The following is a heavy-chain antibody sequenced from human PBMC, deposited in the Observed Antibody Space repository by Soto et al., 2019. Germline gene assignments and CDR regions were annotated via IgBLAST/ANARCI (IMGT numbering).Heavy chain of an antibody. D-gene: IGHD2-8*01. Sequence: SEALSLTCTVSGGSISSSSYYWGWIGQPPGKGLEWIGSIYYSGSTYYTPSLKSRVTISVAPSKNQFSLKLSSVTAADTAVYYCARTPLRGVYPMRGGSGMAVRGQGT. CDR2: IYYSGST. J-gene: IGHJ6*02. CDR1: GGSISSSSYY. CDR3: ARTPLRGVYPMRGGSGMAV. V-gene: IGHV4-39*01.